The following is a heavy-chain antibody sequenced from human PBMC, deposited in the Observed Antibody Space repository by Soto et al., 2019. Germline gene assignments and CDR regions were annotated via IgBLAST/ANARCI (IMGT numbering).Heavy chain of an antibody. CDR2: ISPHNGNI. CDR1: GYNLTSYG. V-gene: IGHV1-18*01. Sequence: QVQLVQSGAEVKKPGASVKVSCKASGYNLTSYGINWVQQAPGQALEWMGWISPHNGNINYAQTLQGRLTMTTDTSTSTAYMELRILRSDDTAVYYCARDSLRFLDSFDYWGQGTLVTVSS. D-gene: IGHD3-3*01. CDR3: ARDSLRFLDSFDY. J-gene: IGHJ4*02.